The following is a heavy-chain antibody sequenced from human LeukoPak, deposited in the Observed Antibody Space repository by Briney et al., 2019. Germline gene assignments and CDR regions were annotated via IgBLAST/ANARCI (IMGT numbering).Heavy chain of an antibody. V-gene: IGHV3-7*01. CDR2: IKQDGSEK. CDR1: GFTFSSYW. J-gene: IGHJ5*02. D-gene: IGHD6-6*01. CDR3: AREASSSSGGVEWFDP. Sequence: PGGSLRLSCAASGFTFSSYWMSWVRQAPGKGLEWVANIKQDGSEKYYVDSVKGRFTISRDNAKNSLYLQMNSLRAEDTAVYYCAREASSSSGGVEWFDPWGQGTLVTVSS.